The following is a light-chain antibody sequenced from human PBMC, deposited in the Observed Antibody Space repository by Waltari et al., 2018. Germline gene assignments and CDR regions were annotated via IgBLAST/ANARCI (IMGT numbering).Light chain of an antibody. J-gene: IGLJ3*02. CDR1: SSNIGAGYD. V-gene: IGLV1-40*01. CDR3: QSYDSSLSGSV. CDR2: GNS. Sequence: QSVLTQPPSVSGAPGPRVTIPCTGSSSNIGAGYDVTWYQQLPGTAPKLLIYGNSNRPSGVPDRFSGSKSGTSASLAITGLQAEDEADYYCQSYDSSLSGSVFGGGTKLTVL.